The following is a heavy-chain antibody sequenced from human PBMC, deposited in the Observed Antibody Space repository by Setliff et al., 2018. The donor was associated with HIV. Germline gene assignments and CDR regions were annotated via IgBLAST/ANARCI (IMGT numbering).Heavy chain of an antibody. J-gene: IGHJ4*02. CDR1: GFTFSDYY. CDR2: ISSSSSYI. V-gene: IGHV3-11*06. CDR3: ARVPFTSRWLGGGHFDY. D-gene: IGHD6-19*01. Sequence: GGSLRLSCAASGFTFSDYYMSWIRQAPGKGLEWVSSISSSSSYIYYADSVKGRFTISRDNAKNSLYLQMNSLRAEDTAVYYCARVPFTSRWLGGGHFDYWGQGTLVTVSS.